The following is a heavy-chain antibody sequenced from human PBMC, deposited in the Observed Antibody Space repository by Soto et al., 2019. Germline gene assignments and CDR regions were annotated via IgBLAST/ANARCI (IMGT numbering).Heavy chain of an antibody. D-gene: IGHD2-21*02. V-gene: IGHV1-69*06. Sequence: SVKVSCKASGYTFTGYYMHWVRQAPGQGLEWMGGIIPIFGTANYAQKFQGRVTITADKSTSTAYMELSSLRSEDTAVYYCARCDPLGPYGMDVWGQGTTVTVSS. CDR1: GYTFTGYY. CDR3: ARCDPLGPYGMDV. J-gene: IGHJ6*02. CDR2: IIPIFGTA.